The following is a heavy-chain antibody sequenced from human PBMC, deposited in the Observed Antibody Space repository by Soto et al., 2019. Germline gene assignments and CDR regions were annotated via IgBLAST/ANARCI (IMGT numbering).Heavy chain of an antibody. CDR3: ARGGESVMGLYFGMDV. D-gene: IGHD3-16*01. CDR1: GGSISSGRNF. CDR2: IYSSGST. V-gene: IGHV4-31*03. J-gene: IGHJ6*02. Sequence: QVQLQESGPGLVKPSQTLSLTCTVSGGSISSGRNFWSWIRQHPGKGLEWIGYIYSSGSTSYNPSLXGXXXIXXGASRNKLSLRLSSVTAADTAVYFCARGGESVMGLYFGMDVWGQGTTVIVSS.